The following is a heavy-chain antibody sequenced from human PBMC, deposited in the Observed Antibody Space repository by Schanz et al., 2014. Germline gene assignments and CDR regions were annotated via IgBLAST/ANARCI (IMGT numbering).Heavy chain of an antibody. CDR1: GGSISSYY. Sequence: QVQLQESGPGLVKPSETLSLTCTVSGGSISSYYWNWIRQPPGKGLEWIGYVYYTGSTTYNPSLKSRVTISVVPSKRQFSLKVNSVTAADTAAYYCAREYSSFDYWGQGTLVTVSS. D-gene: IGHD6-19*01. J-gene: IGHJ4*02. CDR3: AREYSSFDY. V-gene: IGHV4-59*01. CDR2: VYYTGST.